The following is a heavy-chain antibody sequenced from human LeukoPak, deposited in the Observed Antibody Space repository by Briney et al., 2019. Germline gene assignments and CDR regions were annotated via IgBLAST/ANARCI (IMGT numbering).Heavy chain of an antibody. J-gene: IGHJ4*02. CDR2: ISAYNGNT. CDR3: ARDGALVGTGSCVL. CDR1: GYXFTSYD. Sequence: ASLKLSCKASGYXFTSYDISWVRQAPGQGLEWMGWISAYNGNTNYAQSLQGRFTVTTDTSKNTPYMQLRSLRADDTAVYYCARDGALVGTGSCVLWGQGTLVTVSS. D-gene: IGHD1-26*01. V-gene: IGHV1-18*01.